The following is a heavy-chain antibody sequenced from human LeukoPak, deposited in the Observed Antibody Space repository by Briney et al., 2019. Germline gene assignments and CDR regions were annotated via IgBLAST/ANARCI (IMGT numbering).Heavy chain of an antibody. D-gene: IGHD4/OR15-4a*01. V-gene: IGHV3-23*01. Sequence: PGGSLRLSCAASGFTFCRLAMTWVRQAPGKGLECVSAISGDGVSPYYADSVRGRFTISRDNSKNTLYLQMNSLRVEDTAVYFCARDPGAFPYFFDSWGQGTLVTVSS. CDR3: ARDPGAFPYFFDS. CDR2: ISGDGVSP. CDR1: GFTFCRLA. J-gene: IGHJ4*02.